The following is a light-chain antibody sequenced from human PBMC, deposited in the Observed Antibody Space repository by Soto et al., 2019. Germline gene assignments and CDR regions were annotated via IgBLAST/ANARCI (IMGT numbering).Light chain of an antibody. CDR3: SSYISSSTPYV. V-gene: IGLV2-14*01. Sequence: QSVLTQPACVSFSPGQSITISCTGTSSDVDGYDFVSWYQQHPGKAPKLMIYDVTNRPSGVSDRFSGSKSGNTASLTISGLQAEDEADYYCSSYISSSTPYVFGTGTKVTVL. J-gene: IGLJ1*01. CDR1: SSDVDGYDF. CDR2: DVT.